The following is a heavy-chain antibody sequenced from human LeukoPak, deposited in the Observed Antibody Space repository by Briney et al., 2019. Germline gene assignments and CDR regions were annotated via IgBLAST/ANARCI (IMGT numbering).Heavy chain of an antibody. CDR3: ARAPNPDFFDD. CDR2: IYNSGST. D-gene: IGHD2-8*01. V-gene: IGHV4-59*01. Sequence: SETLSLTCTVSGGSISSYYWNWIRQPPGKGLEWIGYIYNSGSTNYNPSLKSRVTISVDTSRNQFSLKLSSVTAADTAVYYCARAPNPDFFDDWGQGTLVTVSS. CDR1: GGSISSYY. J-gene: IGHJ4*02.